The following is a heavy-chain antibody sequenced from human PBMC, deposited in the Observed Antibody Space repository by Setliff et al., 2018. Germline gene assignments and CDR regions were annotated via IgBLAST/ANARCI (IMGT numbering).Heavy chain of an antibody. Sequence: ASVKVSCKASGYTFTSYDINWVRQATGQGLEWMGWMNPNSGNTGYAQKFQGRVTMTRNTSISTAYMELSSLRPEDTAVYYCARLYYDYVWGSYRLYYYYGMDVWGQGTTVTVSS. CDR1: GYTFTSYD. CDR2: MNPNSGNT. V-gene: IGHV1-8*02. J-gene: IGHJ6*02. CDR3: ARLYYDYVWGSYRLYYYYGMDV. D-gene: IGHD3-16*02.